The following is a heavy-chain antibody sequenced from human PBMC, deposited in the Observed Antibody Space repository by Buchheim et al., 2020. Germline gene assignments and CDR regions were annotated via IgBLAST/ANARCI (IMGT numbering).Heavy chain of an antibody. Sequence: QVQLQQWGAGLLKPSETLSLTCAVYGGSFSGYYWSWIRQPPGKGLEWIGEINHSGSTNYNPSLKSRVTISVDTSKNQFYLKLSSVTAADTAVYYCARAAVGAGNWFDPWGQGTL. CDR3: ARAAVGAGNWFDP. D-gene: IGHD4-23*01. V-gene: IGHV4-34*01. CDR2: INHSGST. J-gene: IGHJ5*02. CDR1: GGSFSGYY.